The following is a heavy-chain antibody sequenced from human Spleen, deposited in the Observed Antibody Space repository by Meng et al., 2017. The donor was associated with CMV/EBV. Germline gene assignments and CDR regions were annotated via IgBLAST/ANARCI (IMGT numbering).Heavy chain of an antibody. CDR2: INHSGST. D-gene: IGHD2-21*01. Sequence: SETLSLTCTVSGGSISSSSYYWSWIRQPPGKGLEWIGEINHSGSTNYNPSLKSRVTISVDTSKNQFSLKLSSVTAADTAVYYCARAGWGGDCFDYWGQGTLVTVSS. J-gene: IGHJ4*02. CDR1: GGSISSSSYY. CDR3: ARAGWGGDCFDY. V-gene: IGHV4-39*07.